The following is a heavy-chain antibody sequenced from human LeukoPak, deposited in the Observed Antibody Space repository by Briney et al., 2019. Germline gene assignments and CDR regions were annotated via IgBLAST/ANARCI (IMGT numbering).Heavy chain of an antibody. CDR2: IRYDGSNK. J-gene: IGHJ5*02. Sequence: GGSLRLSCAASGFTFSSYWMHWVRQAPGKGLEWVAFIRYDGSNKYYADSVKGRFTISRDNSKNTPYLQMNSLRAEDTAVYYCAKTRSRNMLTFGGVENWFDPWGQGTLVTVSS. CDR3: AKTRSRNMLTFGGVENWFDP. CDR1: GFTFSSYW. V-gene: IGHV3-30*02. D-gene: IGHD3-16*01.